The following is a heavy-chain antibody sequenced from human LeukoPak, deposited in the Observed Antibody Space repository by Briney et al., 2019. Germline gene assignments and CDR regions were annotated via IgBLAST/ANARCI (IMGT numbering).Heavy chain of an antibody. CDR2: ILTGDTT. D-gene: IGHD5-18*01. Sequence: GGSLRLSCGASGFTVSSNYMSWVRQAPGKGLEWVSDILTGDTTHYADSVKGRFTISRESSKNTLYLQMNSLRAEDAAVYYCARAPTNGYQYCDYGGQGTLVTVSS. CDR3: ARAPTNGYQYCDY. J-gene: IGHJ4*02. V-gene: IGHV3-53*01. CDR1: GFTVSSNY.